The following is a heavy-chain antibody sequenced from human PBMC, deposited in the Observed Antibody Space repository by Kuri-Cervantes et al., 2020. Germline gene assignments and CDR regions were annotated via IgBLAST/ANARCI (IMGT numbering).Heavy chain of an antibody. CDR2: ISGSGGST. J-gene: IGHJ4*02. CDR3: AKDVEQLVGTYYFDY. D-gene: IGHD6-6*01. Sequence: GGSLRLSCAASGFTFSSYAMSWVRQAPGKGLEWVSAISGSGGSTYYADSVKGRFTISRDNSKNTLYLQMNSLRAEDTAVYYCAKDVEQLVGTYYFDYWGQGTLVTVSS. V-gene: IGHV3-23*01. CDR1: GFTFSSYA.